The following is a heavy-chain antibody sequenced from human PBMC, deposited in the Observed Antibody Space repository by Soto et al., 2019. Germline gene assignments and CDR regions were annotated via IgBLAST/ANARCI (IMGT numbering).Heavy chain of an antibody. V-gene: IGHV4-59*01. CDR1: GGSISSYY. CDR3: ARVFDYQNFDY. CDR2: IYYSGST. J-gene: IGHJ4*02. D-gene: IGHD3-9*01. Sequence: SETLSLTCTVSGGSISSYYWSWIRQPPGKGLEWIGYIYYSGSTNYNPSLKSRVTISVDTSKNQFSLKLSSVTAADTAVYYCARVFDYQNFDYWGQGTLVTVSS.